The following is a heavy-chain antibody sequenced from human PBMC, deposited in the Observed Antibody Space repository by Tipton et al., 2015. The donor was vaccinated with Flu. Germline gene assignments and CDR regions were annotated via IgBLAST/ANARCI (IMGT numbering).Heavy chain of an antibody. CDR2: IKEDGSEK. CDR1: GFSFSRHW. Sequence: GSLRLSCAASGFSFSRHWMKWGRQAPGKGLEWVANIKEDGSEKYYVDSVKGRFTISRDNAKNSLYLQMSGLRAEDTAAYYCVRVDGSTSVDYWGQGTLVSVSS. J-gene: IGHJ4*02. CDR3: VRVDGSTSVDY. D-gene: IGHD3-10*01. V-gene: IGHV3-7*01.